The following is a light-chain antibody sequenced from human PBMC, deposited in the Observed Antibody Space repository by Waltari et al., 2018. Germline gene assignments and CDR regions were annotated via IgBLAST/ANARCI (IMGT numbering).Light chain of an antibody. CDR1: QSVSSSY. Sequence: EIVLTQSPGTLSLSPGERATLSCRASQSVSSSYLAWYQQKPGQAPRLLIYCASSRATGIPDRFSGSGSGTDFTITIRRLEHEDFEVYYCQQYGSSPPTFGQGTKVEIK. V-gene: IGKV3-20*01. CDR2: CAS. CDR3: QQYGSSPPT. J-gene: IGKJ1*01.